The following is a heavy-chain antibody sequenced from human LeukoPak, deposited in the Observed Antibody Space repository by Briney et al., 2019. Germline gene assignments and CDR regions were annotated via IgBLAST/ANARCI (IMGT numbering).Heavy chain of an antibody. CDR1: GFTFSTSW. CDR3: ARDRSPSY. CDR2: INEDGSEK. Sequence: GGSLRLSRAASGFTFSTSWMTWVRQAPGKGLEWVANINEDGSEKYYVDSVKGRFTISRDNAKSSLYLRMNSLRAEDTAVYYCARDRSPSYWGQGTLVTVSS. V-gene: IGHV3-7*01. D-gene: IGHD2-15*01. J-gene: IGHJ4*02.